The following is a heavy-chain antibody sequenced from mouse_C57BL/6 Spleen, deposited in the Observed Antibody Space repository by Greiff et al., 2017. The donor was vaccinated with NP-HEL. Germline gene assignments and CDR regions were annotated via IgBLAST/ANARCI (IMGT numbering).Heavy chain of an antibody. CDR3: AKGSSYAMDY. D-gene: IGHD1-1*01. CDR2: IYPGSGNT. V-gene: IGHV1-76*01. Sequence: VQLQQSGAELVRPGASVKLSCKASGYTFTDYYINWVKQRPGQGLEWIARIYPGSGNTYYSEKFKGKATLTAEKSSSTAYMQLSSLTSEDSAVYFCAKGSSYAMDYWGQGTSVTVSS. CDR1: GYTFTDYY. J-gene: IGHJ4*01.